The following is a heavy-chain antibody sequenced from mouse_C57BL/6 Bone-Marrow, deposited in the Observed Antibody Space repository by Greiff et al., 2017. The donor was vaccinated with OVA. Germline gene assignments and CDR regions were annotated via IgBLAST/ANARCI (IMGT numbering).Heavy chain of an antibody. CDR3: ARYPYGNYAWFAY. J-gene: IGHJ3*01. CDR1: GFTFTDYY. CDR2: IRNKANGYTT. D-gene: IGHD2-1*01. Sequence: EVQRVESGGGLVQPGGSLSLSCAASGFTFTDYYMSWVRQPPGKALEWLGFIRNKANGYTTEYSASVKGRFTISRDNSQSILYLQMNALRAEDSATYYCARYPYGNYAWFAYWGQGTLVTVSA. V-gene: IGHV7-3*01.